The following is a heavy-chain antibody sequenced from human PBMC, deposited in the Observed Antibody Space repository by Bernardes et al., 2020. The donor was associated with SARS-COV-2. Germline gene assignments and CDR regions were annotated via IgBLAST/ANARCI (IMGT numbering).Heavy chain of an antibody. D-gene: IGHD3-10*01. CDR2: IYYSGNT. V-gene: IGHV4-39*01. J-gene: IGHJ5*02. CDR1: SGSISSSDYH. Sequence: SETLSLTCTVSSGSISSSDYHWGRLLQPPGKGLEWIGSIYYSGNTFYNPSLKSRVTISVDTSKNQFSLRLSSVTAADTAVYYCARHGTSGVITGWFDPWGQGTLVTVSS. CDR3: ARHGTSGVITGWFDP.